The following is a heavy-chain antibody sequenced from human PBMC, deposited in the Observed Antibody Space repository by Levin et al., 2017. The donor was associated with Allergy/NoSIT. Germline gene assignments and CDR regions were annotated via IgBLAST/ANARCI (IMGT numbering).Heavy chain of an antibody. D-gene: IGHD5-12*01. V-gene: IGHV3-23*01. Sequence: GESLKISCAASGFTFSSYAMSWVRQAPGKGLEWVSSISGSGGKTYYADSVKGRFTISRDNSRSTLYLQMNSLRAEDTAVYYCANGGDSGYDGGYWGQGTLVTVSS. CDR2: ISGSGGKT. J-gene: IGHJ4*02. CDR1: GFTFSSYA. CDR3: ANGGDSGYDGGY.